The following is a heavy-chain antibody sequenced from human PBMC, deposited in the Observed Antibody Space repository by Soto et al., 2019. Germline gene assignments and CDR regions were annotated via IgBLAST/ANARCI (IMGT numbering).Heavy chain of an antibody. CDR1: GASISSSNYY. D-gene: IGHD4-17*01. CDR2: IYYSGRT. CDR3: ARHGNTVTTGYYSGMDV. V-gene: IGHV4-39*01. J-gene: IGHJ6*02. Sequence: SETLSLTCTVSGASISSSNYYWGWIRQPPGRGLEWIGTIYYSGRTYYNPSLKSRVTTSVDTSKNQFSLKLSAVTATDTAVYYCARHGNTVTTGYYSGMDVWGQGTTVTVSS.